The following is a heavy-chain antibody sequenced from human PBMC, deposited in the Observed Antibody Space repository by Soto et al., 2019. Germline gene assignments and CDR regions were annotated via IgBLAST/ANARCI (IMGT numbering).Heavy chain of an antibody. CDR1: GFTFSSYA. CDR2: ISGSGGST. D-gene: IGHD2-15*01. J-gene: IGHJ4*02. CDR3: ANCFEGYCSRGSCYEGSEFDY. V-gene: IGHV3-23*01. Sequence: GGSLRLSGAASGFTFSSYAMSWVRQAPGKGLEWVSAISGSGGSTYYADSVKGRVTISRDNSKNTLYLQMNSLRAEDTAVYSCANCFEGYCSRGSCYEGSEFDYWGQGTLVTVSA.